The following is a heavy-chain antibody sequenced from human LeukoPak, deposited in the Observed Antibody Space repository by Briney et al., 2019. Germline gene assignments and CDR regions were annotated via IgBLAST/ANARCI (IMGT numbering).Heavy chain of an antibody. CDR2: INTNTGNP. CDR3: ARNNNDGDYLGVGFDY. Sequence: ASVNLSCKASGYTFSSYAMSWVRQAPGQGLEWVGSINTNTGNPTYAQGFTGRFVFSWDTSVSTAYLQISSLQAEDTGVYYCARNNNDGDYLGVGFDYWGQGNLATVSA. V-gene: IGHV7-4-1*02. J-gene: IGHJ4*02. D-gene: IGHD4-17*01. CDR1: GYTFSSYA.